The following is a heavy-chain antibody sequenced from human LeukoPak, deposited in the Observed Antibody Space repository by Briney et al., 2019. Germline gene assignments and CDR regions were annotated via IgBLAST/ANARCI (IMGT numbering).Heavy chain of an antibody. CDR3: ARDQYYGSGRIDY. Sequence: GGSLRLSCAASGFTFSTYEMNWVRQAPGKGLEWVSYISSSGSTIYYADSVKGRLIISRDNAKNSLYLQMNSLRAEDTAVYYCARDQYYGSGRIDYWGQGSLVTVSS. V-gene: IGHV3-48*03. CDR2: ISSSGSTI. J-gene: IGHJ4*02. CDR1: GFTFSTYE. D-gene: IGHD3-10*01.